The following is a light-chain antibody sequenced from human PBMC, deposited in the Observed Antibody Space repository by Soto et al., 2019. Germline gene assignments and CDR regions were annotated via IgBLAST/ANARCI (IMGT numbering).Light chain of an antibody. V-gene: IGKV3-20*01. CDR3: LQFGRSPVFT. CDR1: QTVNSNS. CDR2: GPS. Sequence: EIVLTQSPGTLSLSPGERATLSCRASQTVNSNSLAWYQQRPGQAPRLLMYGPSIRAAGIPDRFTGSGSGTDFTLTISRLEPEDFAVYHSLQFGRSPVFTFGPGTTVDIK. J-gene: IGKJ3*01.